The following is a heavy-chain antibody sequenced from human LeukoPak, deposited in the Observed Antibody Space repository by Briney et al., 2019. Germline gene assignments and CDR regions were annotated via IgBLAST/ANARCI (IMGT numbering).Heavy chain of an antibody. CDR3: ARDRVGDYFDY. V-gene: IGHV4-59*12. Sequence: SETLSLTCTVSGGSISSYYWSWTRQPPGKGLEWIGYIYYSGSTNYNPSLKSRVTISVDTSKNQFSLKLSSVTAADTAVYYCARDRVGDYFDYWGQGTLVTVSS. D-gene: IGHD3-16*01. CDR2: IYYSGST. J-gene: IGHJ4*02. CDR1: GGSISSYY.